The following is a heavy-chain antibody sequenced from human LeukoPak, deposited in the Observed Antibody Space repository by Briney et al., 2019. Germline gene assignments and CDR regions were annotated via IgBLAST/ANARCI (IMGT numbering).Heavy chain of an antibody. CDR3: ARDSVPRGYDILTGYRDY. D-gene: IGHD3-9*01. J-gene: IGHJ4*02. CDR2: INPNSGGT. V-gene: IGHV1-2*02. Sequence: GASVKVSCKASGYTFTGYYMHWVRQAPGQGLEWMGWINPNSGGTNYAQKFQGRVTMTRDTSISTAYMELSRLRSDDTAVYYCARDSVPRGYDILTGYRDYWGQGTLVTVSS. CDR1: GYTFTGYY.